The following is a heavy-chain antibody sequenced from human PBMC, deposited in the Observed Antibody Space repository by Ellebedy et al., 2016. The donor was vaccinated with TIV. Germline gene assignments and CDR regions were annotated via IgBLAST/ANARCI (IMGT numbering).Heavy chain of an antibody. CDR1: GYTFTSYD. D-gene: IGHD2-2*01. V-gene: IGHV1-8*01. J-gene: IGHJ5*02. Sequence: ASVKVSCXASGYTFTSYDINWVRQATGQGLEWMGWMNPNSGNTGYAQKFQGRVTMTRNTSISTAYMELSSLRSEDTAVYYCELGYCSSTSCLNWFNPWGLGTLVTVSS. CDR3: ELGYCSSTSCLNWFNP. CDR2: MNPNSGNT.